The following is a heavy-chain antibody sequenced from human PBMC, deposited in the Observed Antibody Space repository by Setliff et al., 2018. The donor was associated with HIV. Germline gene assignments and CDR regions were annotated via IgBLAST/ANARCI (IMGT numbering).Heavy chain of an antibody. D-gene: IGHD6-19*01. V-gene: IGHV1-2*02. CDR3: ATGGLSRWLVRGDAFDY. J-gene: IGHJ4*02. CDR1: GYTFIDYY. Sequence: ASVKVSCKASGYTFIDYYIHRVRQAPGQGLVWMGWFNPDTYASNYAQKFQGRVTMTRDTSISTAYMDLIRLRSDDTAVYYCATGGLSRWLVRGDAFDYWGQGTLVTVSS. CDR2: FNPDTYAS.